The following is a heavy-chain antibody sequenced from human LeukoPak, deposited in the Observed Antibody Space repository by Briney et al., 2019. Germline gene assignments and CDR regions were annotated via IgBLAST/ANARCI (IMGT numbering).Heavy chain of an antibody. Sequence: SETLSLTCTVPGGSISSSSYYWGWIRQPPGKGLVRIGSIYYSGSTYYNPSLKSRVTISVDTSKNQFSLKLSSVTAADTAVYYCAAGGEAAAVTFDYWGQGTLVTVSS. D-gene: IGHD6-13*01. V-gene: IGHV4-39*01. J-gene: IGHJ4*02. CDR3: AAGGEAAAVTFDY. CDR1: GGSISSSSYY. CDR2: IYYSGST.